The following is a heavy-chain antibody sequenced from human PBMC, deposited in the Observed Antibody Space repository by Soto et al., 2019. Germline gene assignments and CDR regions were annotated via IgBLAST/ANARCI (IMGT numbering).Heavy chain of an antibody. CDR2: IYSSGGS. V-gene: IGHV4-30-4*01. J-gene: IGHJ4*02. CDR1: GASVSSGDYY. D-gene: IGHD1-1*01. Sequence: QVQLQESGPGLVKPSQTLSLTCTVSGASVSSGDYYWSCIRQPPGKGLQWIGYIYSSGGSYYNPSLKGRLTISIDTSKNQFSLKLNSVTVADTAIYYCVGTGTTDEYRGRGTLVTVSS. CDR3: VGTGTTDEY.